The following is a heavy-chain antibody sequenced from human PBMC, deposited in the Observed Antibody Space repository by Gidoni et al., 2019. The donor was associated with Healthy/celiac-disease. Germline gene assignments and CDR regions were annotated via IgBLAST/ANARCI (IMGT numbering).Heavy chain of an antibody. Sequence: QVQLQESGPGLVKPSQTLSLTCTVPGGSLSSGSYYWSWIRQPAGKRLEWIGRIYTSGSTNYNPSLKSRVTISVDTSKNQFSLKLSSVTAADTAVYYCAREDYYDSSGYYNYWGQGTLVTVSS. J-gene: IGHJ4*02. CDR3: AREDYYDSSGYYNY. CDR1: GGSLSSGSYY. D-gene: IGHD3-22*01. CDR2: IYTSGST. V-gene: IGHV4-61*02.